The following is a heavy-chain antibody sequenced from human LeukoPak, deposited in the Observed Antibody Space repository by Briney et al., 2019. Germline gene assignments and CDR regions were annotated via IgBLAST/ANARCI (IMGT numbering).Heavy chain of an antibody. J-gene: IGHJ6*02. CDR2: ISGNGGST. V-gene: IGHV3-23*01. CDR1: GFTFSSYA. CDR3: AGVGSGYDFEYYGMDV. D-gene: IGHD5-12*01. Sequence: PGGSLRLSCAASGFTFSSYAMSWVRQAPGKGLEWVSLISGNGGSTYYADSVKGRFTISRDNAKNSLYLQMNSLRAEDTAVYYCAGVGSGYDFEYYGMDVWGQGTTVTVSS.